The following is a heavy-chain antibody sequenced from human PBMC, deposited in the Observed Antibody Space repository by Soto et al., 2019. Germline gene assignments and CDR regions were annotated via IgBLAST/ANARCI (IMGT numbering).Heavy chain of an antibody. CDR2: INHSGST. V-gene: IGHV4-34*01. Sequence: SETLSLTCAVYGGSFSGYYWSWIRQPPGKGLEWIGEINHSGSTNYNPSLKSRVTISVDTSKNQFSLKLSSVTAADTAVYYCARGPLMVYAIRDYYYGMGVWGQGTTVTVSS. D-gene: IGHD2-8*01. CDR1: GGSFSGYY. J-gene: IGHJ6*02. CDR3: ARGPLMVYAIRDYYYGMGV.